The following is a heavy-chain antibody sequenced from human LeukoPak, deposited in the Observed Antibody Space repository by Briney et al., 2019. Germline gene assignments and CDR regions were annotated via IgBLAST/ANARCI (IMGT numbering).Heavy chain of an antibody. CDR2: IASDGSST. CDR3: ASGLELDY. V-gene: IGHV3-74*01. CDR1: GFTFSSYW. Sequence: GGSLRLSCAASGFTFSSYWMNWVRQAPGKGLVWVSRIASDGSSTTYADSVKGRFSISRDNAKDTLYLQMNSLRVEDTAVYYCASGLELDYWGQGTLVTVSS. J-gene: IGHJ4*02.